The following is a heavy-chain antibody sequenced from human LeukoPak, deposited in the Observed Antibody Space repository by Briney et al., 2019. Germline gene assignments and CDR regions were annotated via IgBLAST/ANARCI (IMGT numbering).Heavy chain of an antibody. CDR2: LSPTSGNT. CDR1: GYTFTNYD. J-gene: IGHJ4*02. V-gene: IGHV1-8*01. Sequence: GASVKVSCEASGYTFTNYDINWVRQAPGQGLEWLGWLSPTSGNTGYAQKFQGRVTMTRDTSTSTVYMELSSLTSDDTAVYYCARGEAIVGSYWGQGTLVTVSS. CDR3: ARGEAIVGSY. D-gene: IGHD1-26*01.